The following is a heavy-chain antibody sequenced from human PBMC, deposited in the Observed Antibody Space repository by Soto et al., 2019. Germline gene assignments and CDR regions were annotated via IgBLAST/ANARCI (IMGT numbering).Heavy chain of an antibody. Sequence: GASVKVSCEASGYTFSSYGISCVRQAPGQGLEWMGWISAYNGNTNYAQKLQGRVIMTTDTSTSTAYMELRSLRSDDTAVYYCARDGVEMATIYYYYGMDVWGQGTTVTVSS. V-gene: IGHV1-18*01. J-gene: IGHJ6*02. CDR3: ARDGVEMATIYYYYGMDV. CDR1: GYTFSSYG. D-gene: IGHD5-12*01. CDR2: ISAYNGNT.